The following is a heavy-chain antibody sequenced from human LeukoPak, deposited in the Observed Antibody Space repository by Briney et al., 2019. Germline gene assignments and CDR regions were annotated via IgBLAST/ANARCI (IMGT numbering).Heavy chain of an antibody. D-gene: IGHD2-8*01. Sequence: SEGSLRLSCAVSGLRFSTYAMTWVRQAPGKGLEWVSSITVSGGTRNYADSVKGRFTISRDNSKNTLYLQMNSLRAEDSAIYYCAKDPNGDYIGAFDNWGQGTMVTVSS. J-gene: IGHJ3*02. CDR2: ITVSGGTR. CDR1: GLRFSTYA. V-gene: IGHV3-23*01. CDR3: AKDPNGDYIGAFDN.